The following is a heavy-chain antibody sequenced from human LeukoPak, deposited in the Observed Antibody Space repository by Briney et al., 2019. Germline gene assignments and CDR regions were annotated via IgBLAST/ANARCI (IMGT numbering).Heavy chain of an antibody. Sequence: GGSLRLSCAASGFSFRDYWMSWVRQAPGKGPEWVADIEPDGSGKTYVDSVKGRFTISRDNAQQSLYLQMDTLTAEDTAVYYCAGSPQNYDFWSGYGAYYGMDVWGQGTTVTVSS. D-gene: IGHD3-3*01. CDR1: GFSFRDYW. CDR3: AGSPQNYDFWSGYGAYYGMDV. J-gene: IGHJ6*02. CDR2: IEPDGSGK. V-gene: IGHV3-7*01.